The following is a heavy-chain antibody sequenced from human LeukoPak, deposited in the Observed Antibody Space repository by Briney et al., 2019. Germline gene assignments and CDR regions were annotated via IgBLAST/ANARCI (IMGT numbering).Heavy chain of an antibody. V-gene: IGHV3-23*01. D-gene: IGHD3-3*01. CDR1: GFTFSSYT. CDR2: ISGSGGST. Sequence: GGSLGLLCAASGFTFSSYTKSWVRQAPGKGLEGVSAISGSGGSTYYADSVKGRFTISRDNSKNTLYLQMNSLRGEDTAVYYCAKDAALWSGYYYIDYWGQGTLVTVSS. CDR3: AKDAALWSGYYYIDY. J-gene: IGHJ4*02.